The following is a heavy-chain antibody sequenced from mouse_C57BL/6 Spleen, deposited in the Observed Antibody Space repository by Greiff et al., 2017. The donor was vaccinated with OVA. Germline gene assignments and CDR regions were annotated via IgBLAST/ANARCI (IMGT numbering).Heavy chain of an antibody. Sequence: EVQLQESGPGLVKPSQSLSPTCSVTGYSITSGYYWNWIRQFPGNKLEWMGYISYDGSNNYNPSLKNRISITRDTSKNQFFLKLNSVTTEDTATYYCARDNYSNYPFAYWGQGTLVTVSA. D-gene: IGHD2-5*01. CDR3: ARDNYSNYPFAY. CDR1: GYSITSGYY. V-gene: IGHV3-6*01. J-gene: IGHJ3*01. CDR2: ISYDGSN.